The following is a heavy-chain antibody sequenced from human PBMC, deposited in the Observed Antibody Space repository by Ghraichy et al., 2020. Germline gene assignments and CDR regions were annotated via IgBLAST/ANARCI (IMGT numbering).Heavy chain of an antibody. V-gene: IGHV4-34*01. D-gene: IGHD2-21*02. CDR1: GGSFSGYY. J-gene: IGHJ3*02. Sequence: SETLSLTCAVYGGSFSGYYWSWIRQPPGKGLEWIGEINHSGSTNYNPSLKSRVTISVDTSKNRFSLKLSSVTAADTAVYYCARGSPLAYCGGDCYDAFDIWGQGTMVTVSS. CDR2: INHSGST. CDR3: ARGSPLAYCGGDCYDAFDI.